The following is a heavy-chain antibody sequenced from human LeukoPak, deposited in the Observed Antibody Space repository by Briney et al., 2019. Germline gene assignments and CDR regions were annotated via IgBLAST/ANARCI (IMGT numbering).Heavy chain of an antibody. V-gene: IGHV1-18*01. D-gene: IGHD6-19*01. CDR1: GYTFTTYG. CDR3: ARDRDSSDWYSFDY. Sequence: ASVTVSCKASGYTFTTYGISWVRQAPGQGLEWVGWISPDNGNTNYAQKLQGRVTMTTDTSTSTAYMELRSLRSDDTAVYYCARDRDSSDWYSFDYWGQGTLVTVSS. CDR2: ISPDNGNT. J-gene: IGHJ4*02.